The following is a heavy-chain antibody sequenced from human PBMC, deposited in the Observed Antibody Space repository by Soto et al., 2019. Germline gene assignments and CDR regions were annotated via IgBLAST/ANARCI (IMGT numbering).Heavy chain of an antibody. CDR1: GYRFTTNW. D-gene: IGHD6-13*01. J-gene: IGHJ4*02. CDR3: VRHKEGSSWYRGDYYFDY. CDR2: IYPGDSET. Sequence: PGESLKISCKGSGYRFTTNWIAWVRQMPGKGLEWMGIIYPGDSETRFNPSFQGQVTFSADKSISTAYLQWSSLRASDTAIYFCVRHKEGSSWYRGDYYFDYWGQGSLVSVAS. V-gene: IGHV5-51*01.